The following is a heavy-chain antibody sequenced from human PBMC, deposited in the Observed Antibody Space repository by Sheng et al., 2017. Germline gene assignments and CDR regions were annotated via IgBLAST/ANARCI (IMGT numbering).Heavy chain of an antibody. Sequence: QLQLQESGPGLVKPSETLSLTCTVSGGSISSSSYYWDWIRQPPGKGLEWIGSIYYSGSTFYNPSLKSRVTISVDTSKNQLSLKLNSVTAADTAVYYCARDRSYSGSYARLDVWGQGDHGSPSP. V-gene: IGHV4-39*07. CDR3: ARDRSYSGSYARLDV. CDR2: IYYSGST. CDR1: GGSISSSSYY. D-gene: IGHD1-26*01. J-gene: IGHJ6*02.